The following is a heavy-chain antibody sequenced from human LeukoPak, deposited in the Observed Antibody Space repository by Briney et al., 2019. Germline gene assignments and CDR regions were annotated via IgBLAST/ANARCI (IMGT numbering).Heavy chain of an antibody. V-gene: IGHV3-23*01. J-gene: IGHJ6*03. CDR1: GFTFSSFA. CDR2: VSGSAGRT. Sequence: GGSLRLSCAASGFTFSSFAMTWFRQAPGKGLEWVSTVSGSAGRTDYADSVKGRFTISRDNLKNTLYLQMNGLRAEDTAVYYCAKNRGHCVDGVCHNYYYMDVWGRGTTVTVSS. D-gene: IGHD2-8*02. CDR3: AKNRGHCVDGVCHNYYYMDV.